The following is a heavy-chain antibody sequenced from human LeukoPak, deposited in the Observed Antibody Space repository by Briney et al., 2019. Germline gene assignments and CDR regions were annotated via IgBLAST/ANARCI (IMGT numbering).Heavy chain of an antibody. CDR2: ISYDGSNK. CDR1: GFTFSSYG. D-gene: IGHD3-10*01. Sequence: PGRSLRLSCAASGFTFSSYGMHWVRQALGKGLEWVAVISYDGSNKYYADSVKGRFTISRDNSKNTLYLQMNSLRAEDTAVYYCAKDQYGSGSIGTYYYGMDVWGQGTTVTVSS. CDR3: AKDQYGSGSIGTYYYGMDV. V-gene: IGHV3-30*18. J-gene: IGHJ6*02.